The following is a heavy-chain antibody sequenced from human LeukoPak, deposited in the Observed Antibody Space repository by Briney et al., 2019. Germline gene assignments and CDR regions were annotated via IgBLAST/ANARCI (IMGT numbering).Heavy chain of an antibody. CDR1: GGSISSYY. J-gene: IGHJ6*02. V-gene: IGHV4-59*01. Sequence: SETLSLTCTVSGGSISSYYWSWIRQPPGKGLEWIGYFYYSGSTSYNPSLKSRVTISVDTSKNQFSLKLSSVTAADTAVYYCARGGSYYYDSSGYYQGYYYYYGMDVWGQGTTVTVSS. D-gene: IGHD3-22*01. CDR3: ARGGSYYYDSSGYYQGYYYYYGMDV. CDR2: FYYSGST.